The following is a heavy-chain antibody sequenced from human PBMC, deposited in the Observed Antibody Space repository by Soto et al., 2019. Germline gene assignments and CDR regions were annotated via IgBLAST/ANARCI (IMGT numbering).Heavy chain of an antibody. V-gene: IGHV1-18*01. CDR3: ARVIAAAADFDY. CDR2: ISAYNGNT. CDR1: SYTFASYG. J-gene: IGHJ4*02. D-gene: IGHD6-13*01. Sequence: QVQVVQSGAEVKKPGASVKFSCKASSYTFASYGISWVRQAPGQGLEWMGWISAYNGNTNYAQKLQGRVTMTTDTSTSTAYMELRSLRSDDTAVYYWARVIAAAADFDYWGQGTLVTVSS.